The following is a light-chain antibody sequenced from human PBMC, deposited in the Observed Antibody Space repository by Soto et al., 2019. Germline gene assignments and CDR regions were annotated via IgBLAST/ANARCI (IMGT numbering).Light chain of an antibody. CDR3: SSYTSSSTV. CDR1: SSDVGGYNY. V-gene: IGLV2-14*01. CDR2: DVS. Sequence: QSALTQPATVSESPVQSITISCTGTSSDVGGYNYVSWYQQHPGKAPKLMIYDVSNRPSGVSNRFSGSKSGNTASLTISGLQAEDEADYYCSSYTSSSTVFGGGTKLTVL. J-gene: IGLJ2*01.